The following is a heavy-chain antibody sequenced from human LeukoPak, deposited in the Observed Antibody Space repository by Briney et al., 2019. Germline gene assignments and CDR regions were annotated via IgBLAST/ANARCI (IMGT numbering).Heavy chain of an antibody. CDR2: INPSGGST. CDR1: GYTFTSYY. Sequence: GASVKVSCKTSGYTFTSYYMHWVRQAPGQGLEWMGIINPSGGSTSYAQKFQGRVTMTRDTSTSTVYMELSSLRSEDTAVYYCARRGRAVAEFDYWGQGTLVTVSS. V-gene: IGHV1-46*01. CDR3: ARRGRAVAEFDY. D-gene: IGHD6-19*01. J-gene: IGHJ4*02.